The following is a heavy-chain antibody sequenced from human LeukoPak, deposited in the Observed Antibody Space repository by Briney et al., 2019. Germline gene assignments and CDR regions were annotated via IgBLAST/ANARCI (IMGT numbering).Heavy chain of an antibody. CDR3: ARADLPFPLGSSGYSYDAFDI. Sequence: GGSLRLSCAASGFTFSNYAMSWVRQAPGRGLEWVSAISGSGDNTYYADSVKGRFTISRDNSKNTLYLQMNSLRAEDTAVYYCARADLPFPLGSSGYSYDAFDIWGQGTMVTVSS. CDR1: GFTFSNYA. V-gene: IGHV3-23*01. D-gene: IGHD3-22*01. CDR2: ISGSGDNT. J-gene: IGHJ3*02.